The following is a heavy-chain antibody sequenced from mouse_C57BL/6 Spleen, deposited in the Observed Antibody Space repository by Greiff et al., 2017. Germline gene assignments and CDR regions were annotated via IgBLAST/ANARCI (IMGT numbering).Heavy chain of an antibody. V-gene: IGHV1-72*01. CDR2: IDPNSGGT. J-gene: IGHJ4*01. CDR1: GYTFTSYW. CDR3: GRELTGTYYYAMDY. D-gene: IGHD4-1*01. Sequence: QVQLQQSGAELVKPGASVKLSCKASGYTFTSYWMHWVKQRPGRGLEWIGRIDPNSGGTKYNEKFKSKATLTVDKPSSTAYMQLSSLTSEDSAVYYCGRELTGTYYYAMDYWGQGTSVTVSS.